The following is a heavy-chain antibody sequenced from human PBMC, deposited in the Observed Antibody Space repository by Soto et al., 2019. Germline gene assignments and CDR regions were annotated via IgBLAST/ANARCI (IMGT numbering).Heavy chain of an antibody. Sequence: GGSLRLSCAASGFTFSSYGMHWVRQAPGKGLEWVAVISYDGSNKYYADSVKGRFTISRDNSKNTLYLQMNSLRAEDTAVYYCAQATYCSSKRCDYREFDYWGQGTLVTVSS. D-gene: IGHD2-2*01. CDR2: ISYDGSNK. V-gene: IGHV3-30*18. CDR1: GFTFSSYG. CDR3: AQATYCSSKRCDYREFDY. J-gene: IGHJ4*02.